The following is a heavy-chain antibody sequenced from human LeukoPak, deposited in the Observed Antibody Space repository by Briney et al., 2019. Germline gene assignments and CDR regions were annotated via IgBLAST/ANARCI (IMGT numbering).Heavy chain of an antibody. CDR2: ISPYNGNT. CDR3: AREGSGSGRVRWFDP. Sequence: SVKVSCKSSGYTFTSYGITWLPQAPGLGLEWIGWISPYNGNTNFAQKFQDRVSMSTDTSTSTAYMELRSLTSDDTAVYYCAREGSGSGRVRWFDPWGQGTLVTVSS. J-gene: IGHJ5*02. CDR1: GYTFTSYG. D-gene: IGHD6-19*01. V-gene: IGHV1-18*01.